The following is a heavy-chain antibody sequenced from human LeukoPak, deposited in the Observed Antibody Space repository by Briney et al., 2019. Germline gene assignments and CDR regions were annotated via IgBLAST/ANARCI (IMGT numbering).Heavy chain of an antibody. J-gene: IGHJ6*02. CDR3: ARDPGAVASRGYYYYGMDV. V-gene: IGHV3-74*01. D-gene: IGHD6-19*01. Sequence: GGSLRLSCAASGFTSSSYWMHWVRQVPGKGLVWVSRISGDGTARNYADSVKGRFTISRDDAKNAVDLQMNSLGGEDTAVYYCARDPGAVASRGYYYYGMDVWGQGTTVTVSS. CDR1: GFTSSSYW. CDR2: ISGDGTAR.